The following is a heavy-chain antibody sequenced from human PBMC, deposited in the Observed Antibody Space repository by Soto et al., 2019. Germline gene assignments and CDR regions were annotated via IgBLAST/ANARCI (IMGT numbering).Heavy chain of an antibody. CDR3: AMQRSGVVY. Sequence: QVHLVQSGAEVKKPGASVRVSCKASGYSFTANSMHWVRQAPGEGLEWMGWINPNNGGTNYAREFQGLVTMTRDTALSTAYMDLTRVKSGETAVFYCAMQRSGVVYWGQGTLVTVSS. V-gene: IGHV1-2*04. J-gene: IGHJ4*02. CDR1: GYSFTANS. D-gene: IGHD6-25*01. CDR2: INPNNGGT.